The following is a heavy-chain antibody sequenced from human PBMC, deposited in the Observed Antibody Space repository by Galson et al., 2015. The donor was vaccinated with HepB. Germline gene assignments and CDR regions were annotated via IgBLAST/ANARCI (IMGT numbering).Heavy chain of an antibody. Sequence: SVKVSCKASGGTFSSYAISWVRQAPGQGLEWMGGIIPIFGTANYAQKFQGRVTITADESTSTAYMELSSLRSEDTAVYYCARDAIAVAGTPSYFDYWGQETLVTVSS. V-gene: IGHV1-69*13. CDR3: ARDAIAVAGTPSYFDY. D-gene: IGHD6-19*01. CDR1: GGTFSSYA. CDR2: IIPIFGTA. J-gene: IGHJ4*02.